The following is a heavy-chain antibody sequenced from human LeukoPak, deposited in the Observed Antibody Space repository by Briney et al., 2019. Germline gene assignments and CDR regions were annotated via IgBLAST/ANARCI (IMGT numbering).Heavy chain of an antibody. V-gene: IGHV4-4*02. CDR1: GGSISSSNW. CDR3: ARTTVTKNFVDY. Sequence: SETLSLTCAVSGGSISSSNWWSWVRQPPGKGLEWIGEIYHSGSTYYNPSLKSRVTISVDTSKNQFSLKLSSVTAADTAAYYCARTTVTKNFVDYWGQGTLVTVSS. J-gene: IGHJ4*02. CDR2: IYHSGST. D-gene: IGHD4-17*01.